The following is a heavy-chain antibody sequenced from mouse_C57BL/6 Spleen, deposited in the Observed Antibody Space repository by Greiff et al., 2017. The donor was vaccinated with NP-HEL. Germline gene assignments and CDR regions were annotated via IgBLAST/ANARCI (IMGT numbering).Heavy chain of an antibody. Sequence: EVHLVESGGGLVKPGGSLKLSCAASGFTFSDYGMHWVRQAPEKGLEWVAYISSGSSTIYYADTVKGRFTISRDNAKNTLFLQMTSLRSEDTAMYYCAREVGQEGAMDYWGQGTSVTVSS. CDR3: AREVGQEGAMDY. D-gene: IGHD3-3*01. CDR1: GFTFSDYG. J-gene: IGHJ4*01. CDR2: ISSGSSTI. V-gene: IGHV5-17*01.